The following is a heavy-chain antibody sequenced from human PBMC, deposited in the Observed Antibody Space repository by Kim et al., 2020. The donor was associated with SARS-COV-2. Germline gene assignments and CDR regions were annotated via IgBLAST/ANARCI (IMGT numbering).Heavy chain of an antibody. D-gene: IGHD2-15*01. CDR2: ITSSGSYT. CDR3: ARRGIGWYSHIDH. V-gene: IGHV3-11*03. CDR1: GFTFSDYY. Sequence: GGSLRLSCAASGFTFSDYYIMWIRQAPGKGLECLSYITSSGSYTNYAENVKGRFTVSRDNAENSVYLQMNSLRAEDTAIYYCARRGIGWYSHIDHWGQGTLVTVSS. J-gene: IGHJ4*02.